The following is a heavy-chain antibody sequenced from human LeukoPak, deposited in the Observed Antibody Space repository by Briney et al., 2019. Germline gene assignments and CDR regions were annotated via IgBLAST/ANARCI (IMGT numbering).Heavy chain of an antibody. CDR3: AKDPDPVESHFDY. CDR2: ISYDGSNK. D-gene: IGHD3-3*01. V-gene: IGHV3-30*18. Sequence: SGGSLRLSCAASGFTFSSYGMHWVRQAPGKGLEWVAVISYDGSNKYYADSVKGRFTISRDNSKNTLYLQMNSLRAEDTAVYYCAKDPDPVESHFDYWGQGTLVTVSS. J-gene: IGHJ4*02. CDR1: GFTFSSYG.